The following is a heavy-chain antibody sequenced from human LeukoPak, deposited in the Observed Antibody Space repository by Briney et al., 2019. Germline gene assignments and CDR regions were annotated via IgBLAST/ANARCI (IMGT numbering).Heavy chain of an antibody. CDR3: AKDLYSRKKGSYSPFSFDS. J-gene: IGHJ4*02. Sequence: GGSLRLSCAASGFTFSNYGLSWVREAPGEGLEWVSAISSSGGSTYYADSVKGRFTISRDNSKNTLYLQMNSLRAEDTAVYYCAKDLYSRKKGSYSPFSFDSWGQGTLVTVSS. CDR2: ISSSGGST. CDR1: GFTFSNYG. D-gene: IGHD3-10*01. V-gene: IGHV3-23*01.